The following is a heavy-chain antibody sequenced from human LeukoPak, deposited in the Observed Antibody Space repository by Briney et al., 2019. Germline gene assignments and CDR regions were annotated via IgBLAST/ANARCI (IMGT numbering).Heavy chain of an antibody. CDR2: IYPGDSDT. Sequence: GESLKISCEGSGYSFTSYWIGWVRQLPGKGLEWMGIIYPGDSDTRYSPSFQGRVTISADKSISTAYLQWSSLKASDTAMYYCARAIQLWSNFDYWGQGTLVTVSS. V-gene: IGHV5-51*01. CDR3: ARAIQLWSNFDY. CDR1: GYSFTSYW. J-gene: IGHJ4*02. D-gene: IGHD5-18*01.